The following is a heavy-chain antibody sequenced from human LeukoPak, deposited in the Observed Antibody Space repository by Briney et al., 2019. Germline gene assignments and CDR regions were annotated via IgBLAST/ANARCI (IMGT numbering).Heavy chain of an antibody. D-gene: IGHD3-22*01. J-gene: IGHJ1*01. CDR2: IYSGGTT. V-gene: IGHV3-53*01. Sequence: GGSLRLSCAVSGFTVSGNYMSWVRQAPGKGLEWVSLIYSGGTTYYADSVKGRFTISRDNSKNTLYLQMNSLRAEDTAVYYCAKDDNYYDSSGLPPEYFQHWGQGTLVTVSS. CDR1: GFTVSGNY. CDR3: AKDDNYYDSSGLPPEYFQH.